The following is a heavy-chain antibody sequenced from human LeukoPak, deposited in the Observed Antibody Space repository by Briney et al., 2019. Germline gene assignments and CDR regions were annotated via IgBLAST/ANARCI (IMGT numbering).Heavy chain of an antibody. V-gene: IGHV3-48*03. J-gene: IGHJ5*02. CDR3: ARSAGTWFDP. Sequence: QPGGSLRLSCAASGFTFSSYEMNWVRQAPGKGLEWVSYISSSGSTIYYADSVKGRFTISRDNAKNSLYLQMNSLRAEDTAVYYCARSAGTWFDPWGQGTLVTVSS. CDR2: ISSSGSTI. D-gene: IGHD1-1*01. CDR1: GFTFSSYE.